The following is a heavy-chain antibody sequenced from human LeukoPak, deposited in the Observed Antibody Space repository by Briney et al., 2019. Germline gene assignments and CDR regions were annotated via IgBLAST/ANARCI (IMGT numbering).Heavy chain of an antibody. J-gene: IGHJ3*01. CDR2: INPKSGAT. CDR3: ARAGDESTVHYDSLHF. CDR1: GYTFDENH. V-gene: IGHV1-2*02. Sequence: GASVKVSCKASGYTFDENHIHWVRQAPGQGPEWMGWINPKSGATDSAQQFQGRLTMTRDTSIGTASMDLSGLRLDDTGIYYCARAGDESTVHYDSLHFWGQGKMVTVSS. D-gene: IGHD2-21*01.